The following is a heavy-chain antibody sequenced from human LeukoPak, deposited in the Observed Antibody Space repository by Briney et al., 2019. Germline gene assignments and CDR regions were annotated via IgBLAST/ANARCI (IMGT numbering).Heavy chain of an antibody. CDR3: ARDVRAVASTGFDY. D-gene: IGHD6-19*01. CDR2: ISAYNGNT. Sequence: ASVKVPCKASGYTFTSYGISWVRQAPGQGLEWMGWISAYNGNTNYAQKLQGRVTMTTDTSTSTAYMELRSLRSDDTAVYYCARDVRAVASTGFDYWGQGTLVTVSS. V-gene: IGHV1-18*01. CDR1: GYTFTSYG. J-gene: IGHJ4*02.